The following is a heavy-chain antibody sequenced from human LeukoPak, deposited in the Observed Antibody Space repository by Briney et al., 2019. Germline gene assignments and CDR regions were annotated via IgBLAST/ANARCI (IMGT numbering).Heavy chain of an antibody. CDR1: GFSLSTSGVG. D-gene: IGHD3-16*02. J-gene: IGHJ4*02. Sequence: ESGPTLVNPTQTLTLTCTFSGFSLSTSGVGVGWIRQPPGKALEWLALIYWNDDKRYSPSLKSRLTITKDTSKNQVVLTMTNMDPVDTATYYCAHRPSMHDYVWGSYRYTDYSYYFDYWGQGTLVTVSS. CDR3: AHRPSMHDYVWGSYRYTDYSYYFDY. CDR2: IYWNDDK. V-gene: IGHV2-5*01.